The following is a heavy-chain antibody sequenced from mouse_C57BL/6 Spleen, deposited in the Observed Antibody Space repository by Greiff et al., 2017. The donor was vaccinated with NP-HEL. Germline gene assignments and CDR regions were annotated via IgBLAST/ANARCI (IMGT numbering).Heavy chain of an antibody. CDR1: GFTFSSYT. CDR2: ISGGGGNT. D-gene: IGHD1-1*01. Sequence: DVKLVESGGGLVKPGGSLKLSCAASGFTFSSYTMSWVRQTPEKRLEWVATISGGGGNTYYPDSVKGRFTISRDNAKNTLYLQMSSLRSEDTALYYCARDYGSSHWYFDVWGTGTTVTVSS. J-gene: IGHJ1*03. CDR3: ARDYGSSHWYFDV. V-gene: IGHV5-9*01.